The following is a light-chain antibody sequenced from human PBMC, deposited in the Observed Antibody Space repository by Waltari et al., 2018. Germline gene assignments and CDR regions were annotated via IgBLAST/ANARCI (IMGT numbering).Light chain of an antibody. J-gene: IGLJ3*02. CDR1: NIGSKS. CDR2: YDS. Sequence: SYVLTQPPAVSVAPGQTARISCGGSNIGSKSVHWYQQRPGQSPVLVIQYDSGRPSGVPERLSGSNSGNTATLTISSVEAGDEADYYCQVWDSSSWVFGGGTKLTVL. CDR3: QVWDSSSWV. V-gene: IGLV3-21*01.